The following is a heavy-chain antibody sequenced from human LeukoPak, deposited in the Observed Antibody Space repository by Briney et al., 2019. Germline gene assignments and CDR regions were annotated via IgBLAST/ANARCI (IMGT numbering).Heavy chain of an antibody. CDR3: ARALKTGIVVGPWFDP. J-gene: IGHJ5*02. CDR2: IYYSGST. V-gene: IGHV4-59*01. D-gene: IGHD2-21*01. Sequence: PSETLSLTCTVSGGSISSYYWSWIRQPPGKGLEWIGYIYYSGSTNYNPSLKSRVTISVDTSKNQFSLKLSSVTAADTAVYYCARALKTGIVVGPWFDPWGQGTLVTVSS. CDR1: GGSISSYY.